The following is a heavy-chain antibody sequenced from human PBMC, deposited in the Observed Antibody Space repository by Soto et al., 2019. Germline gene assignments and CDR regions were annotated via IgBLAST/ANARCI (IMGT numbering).Heavy chain of an antibody. CDR3: ARFLEWPRPSYYYGMDV. CDR1: GFTFSSYS. D-gene: IGHD3-3*01. V-gene: IGHV3-21*01. CDR2: ISSSSSYI. Sequence: GGSLRLSCAASGFTFSSYSMNWVRQAPGKGLEWVSSISSSSSYIYYADSVKGRFTISRDNAKNSLYLQMNSVRAEDTAVYYCARFLEWPRPSYYYGMDVWGQGTTVTVSS. J-gene: IGHJ6*02.